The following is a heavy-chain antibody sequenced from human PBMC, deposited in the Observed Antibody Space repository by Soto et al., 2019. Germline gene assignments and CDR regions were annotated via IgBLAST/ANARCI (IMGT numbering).Heavy chain of an antibody. Sequence: SETLSLTCTVSGGSISSPNHYRGWIRQPPGKGLEWIGDVYYSGMTRYNPSLKSRVTISVDTSKNQFSLRLTSVTAADTALYFCARHGYYYDSTGYYYFVWGQGTLVTVS. J-gene: IGHJ4*02. D-gene: IGHD3-22*01. CDR3: ARHGYYYDSTGYYYFV. V-gene: IGHV4-39*01. CDR2: VYYSGMT. CDR1: GGSISSPNHY.